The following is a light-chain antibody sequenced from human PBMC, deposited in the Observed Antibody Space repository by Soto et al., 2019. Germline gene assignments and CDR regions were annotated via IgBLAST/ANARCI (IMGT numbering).Light chain of an antibody. CDR1: SSDVGGYNS. Sequence: QSVLAQPASVSGSPGQSTTISCTGTSSDVGGYNSVSWYQQHPGKAPKVMIYDVSNRPSGIFDRFSGSKSGNTASLTISGIQAEDEADYYFSSYTSSSTLVVGGGTKLTVL. V-gene: IGLV2-14*03. CDR2: DVS. CDR3: SSYTSSSTLV. J-gene: IGLJ2*01.